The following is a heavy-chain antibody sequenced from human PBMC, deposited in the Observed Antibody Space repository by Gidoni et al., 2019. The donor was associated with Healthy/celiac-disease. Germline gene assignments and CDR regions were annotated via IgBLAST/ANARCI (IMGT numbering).Heavy chain of an antibody. CDR2: ISYDGSNK. J-gene: IGHJ4*02. Sequence: QVQLVESGGGVVQPGRSLRLSCAASVFTFSSYAMHWVRQAPGKGLEWVAVISYDGSNKYYADSVKGRFTISRDNSKNTLYLQMNSLRAEDTAVYYCARDLDIVVVVAARYQGSLDYWGQGTLVTVSS. V-gene: IGHV3-30-3*01. CDR3: ARDLDIVVVVAARYQGSLDY. D-gene: IGHD2-15*01. CDR1: VFTFSSYA.